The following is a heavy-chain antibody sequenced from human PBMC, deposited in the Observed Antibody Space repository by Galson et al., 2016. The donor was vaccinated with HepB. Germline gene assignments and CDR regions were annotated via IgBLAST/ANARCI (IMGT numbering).Heavy chain of an antibody. CDR1: GFTFSSYG. D-gene: IGHD4-23*01. CDR3: ARDWEAGTTVVTPGY. J-gene: IGHJ4*02. Sequence: SLRLSCAASGFTFSSYGMHWVRQAPGKGLEWVAVISYDGSNKYYADSVKGRFTISRDNAKNSLYLQMNSLRAEDTAVYYCARDWEAGTTVVTPGYWGQGTLVTVSS. CDR2: ISYDGSNK. V-gene: IGHV3-30*03.